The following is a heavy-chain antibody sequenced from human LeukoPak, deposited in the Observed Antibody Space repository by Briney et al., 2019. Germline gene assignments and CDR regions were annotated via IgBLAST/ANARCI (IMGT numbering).Heavy chain of an antibody. J-gene: IGHJ6*02. V-gene: IGHV3-66*01. Sequence: PGGSLRLSCAASGFTVSSNYMSWVRQAPGKGLERVSVIYSGGSTYYADSVKGRFTISRDNSKNTLYLQMNSLRAEDTAVYYCARDKRRDNGDYYYYYYGMDVWGQGTTVTVSS. CDR2: IYSGGST. CDR1: GFTVSSNY. D-gene: IGHD4-17*01. CDR3: ARDKRRDNGDYYYYYYGMDV.